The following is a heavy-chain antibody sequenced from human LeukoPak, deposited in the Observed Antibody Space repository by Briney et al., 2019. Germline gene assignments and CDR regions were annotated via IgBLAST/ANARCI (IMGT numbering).Heavy chain of an antibody. V-gene: IGHV3-21*01. J-gene: IGHJ4*02. Sequence: PGGSLRLSCAASGFTFSSYSMNWVRQAPGKGLEWVSSISSSSNYIDYADSMKGRFTISRDNAKNSVYLQMNSLRAEDTAVYFCAKDSPLPLWGQGTLVSVSS. D-gene: IGHD2-15*01. CDR2: ISSSSNYI. CDR3: AKDSPLPL. CDR1: GFTFSSYS.